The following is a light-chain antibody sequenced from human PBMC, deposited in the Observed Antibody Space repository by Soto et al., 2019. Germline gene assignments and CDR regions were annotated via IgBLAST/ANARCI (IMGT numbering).Light chain of an antibody. V-gene: IGLV2-14*03. CDR1: SSDIGAYNF. CDR2: DVN. CDR3: TSWTTSTTMI. Sequence: QSALTQPASVSGSPGQSITISCTGTSSDIGAYNFVSWYQQHPGKAPKLMLYDVNIRPSGVSNRFSGSKSGNTASLTISGLQAEDEAAYSCTSWTTSTTMIFGGGTKLTVL. J-gene: IGLJ2*01.